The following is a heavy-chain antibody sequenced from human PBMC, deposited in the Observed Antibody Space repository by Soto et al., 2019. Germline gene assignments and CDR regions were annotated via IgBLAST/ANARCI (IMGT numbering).Heavy chain of an antibody. D-gene: IGHD5-12*01. Sequence: GGSLRLSCASSGFTFSNAWMIWVRQAPGKGLEWVGRIKSKTDGGTTDYAAPVKGRFTISRDDSKNTLYLQMNSLKTEDTAVYYCTTPGSGYDSADYWGQGTLLTVSS. J-gene: IGHJ4*02. CDR2: IKSKTDGGTT. CDR3: TTPGSGYDSADY. CDR1: GFTFSNAW. V-gene: IGHV3-15*01.